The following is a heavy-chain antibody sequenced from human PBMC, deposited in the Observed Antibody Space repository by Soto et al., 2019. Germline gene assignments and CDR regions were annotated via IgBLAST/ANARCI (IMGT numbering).Heavy chain of an antibody. CDR1: GGSISSSSYY. CDR3: ATLYCSSTSCYAGYYYYYYGMDV. J-gene: IGHJ6*02. V-gene: IGHV4-39*01. D-gene: IGHD2-2*01. Sequence: PSETLSLTCTVSGGSISSSSYYWGVIRQPPGEGLEWIGSIYFSGGTYYNPSLKSRVTISVDTSKNQFSLKLSSVTAADTAVYYCATLYCSSTSCYAGYYYYYYGMDVWGQGTTVTVSS. CDR2: IYFSGGT.